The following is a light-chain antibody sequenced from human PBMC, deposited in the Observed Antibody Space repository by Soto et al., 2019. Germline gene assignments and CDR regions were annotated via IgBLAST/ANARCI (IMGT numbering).Light chain of an antibody. CDR3: QQRSNWWT. V-gene: IGKV3-11*01. CDR2: DAS. CDR1: QSVGSY. J-gene: IGKJ1*01. Sequence: EIVLTQSPATLSLSPGERVTLSCRASQSVGSYLAWYQHKPAQAPRLLIYDASNRATGIPARFSGSGSGTDFTLTISSLEPEDVAFYYCQQRSNWWTFGQGTKVEIK.